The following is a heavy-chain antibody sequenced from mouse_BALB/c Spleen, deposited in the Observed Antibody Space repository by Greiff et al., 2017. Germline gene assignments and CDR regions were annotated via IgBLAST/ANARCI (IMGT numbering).Heavy chain of an antibody. Sequence: EVQLQQSGAELVKPGASVKLSCTASGFNIKDTYMHWVKQRPEQGLEWIGRIDPANGSTKYDPKFQGKATITADTSSNTAYLQLSSLTSEDTAVYYCASCTTVVDHFDYWGQGTTLTVSS. V-gene: IGHV14-3*02. CDR3: ASCTTVVDHFDY. D-gene: IGHD1-1*01. J-gene: IGHJ2*01. CDR1: GFNIKDTY. CDR2: IDPANGST.